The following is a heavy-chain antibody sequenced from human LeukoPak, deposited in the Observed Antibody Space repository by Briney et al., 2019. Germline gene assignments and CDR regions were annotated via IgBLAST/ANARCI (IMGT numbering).Heavy chain of an antibody. V-gene: IGHV4-4*07. CDR2: VYTSGST. Sequence: PSETLSLTCTVSGGSISNSFWSWVRQPAGKGLEWIGRVYTSGSTNCNPSLESRVTMLVDTSKNQFSLKPNSVTAADTAVYYCARGFGTTTRQAFDIWGQGTMVIVYS. J-gene: IGHJ3*02. CDR1: GGSISNSF. CDR3: ARGFGTTTRQAFDI. D-gene: IGHD1-7*01.